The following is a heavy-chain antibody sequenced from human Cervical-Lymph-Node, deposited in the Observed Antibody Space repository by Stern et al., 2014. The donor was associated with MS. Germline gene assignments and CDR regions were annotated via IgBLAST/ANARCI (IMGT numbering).Heavy chain of an antibody. D-gene: IGHD2-15*01. CDR3: AHSRVKYCRGGTCYSSLFDY. CDR2: IYLDDDK. J-gene: IGHJ4*02. CDR1: GFSLTTAGVG. Sequence: QVTLRESGPTLVKPTQTVTLTCTLSGFSLTTAGVGVGWIRQPPGKALEWLAPIYLDDDKLYSPSLKNRLTITKDTSKNQVVLTMTNVDPVDTATYYCAHSRVKYCRGGTCYSSLFDYWGQGTLVSVSS. V-gene: IGHV2-5*02.